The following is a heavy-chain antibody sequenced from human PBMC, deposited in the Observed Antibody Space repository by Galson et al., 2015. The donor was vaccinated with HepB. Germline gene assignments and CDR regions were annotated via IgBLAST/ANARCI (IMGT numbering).Heavy chain of an antibody. J-gene: IGHJ4*02. CDR2: ITSDGRST. Sequence: SLRLSCAASGFTFSSSWMHWVRQAPGKGLMWVSRITSDGRSTAYADSVKGRFTISRDNAKNTLYLQMISLGAEDTATYYCARNSRTDFDSWGQGTLVTVSS. CDR3: ARNSRTDFDS. V-gene: IGHV3-74*01. D-gene: IGHD2/OR15-2a*01. CDR1: GFTFSSSW.